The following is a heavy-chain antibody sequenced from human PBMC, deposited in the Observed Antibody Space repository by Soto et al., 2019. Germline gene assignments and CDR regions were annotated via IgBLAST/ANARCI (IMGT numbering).Heavy chain of an antibody. J-gene: IGHJ3*02. D-gene: IGHD4-17*01. Sequence: EVELVESGGGLVKPGGSLRLSCLASRFRFSDYTMTWVRQAPGKGLEWVSSISIISTYIYYGDSVKGRFTISRDNAKNSLYLQMNSLRVEDTAVYYCARRGSEVTTGGGALDMWRQGTMVTVSS. CDR3: ARRGSEVTTGGGALDM. CDR2: ISIISTYI. V-gene: IGHV3-21*01. CDR1: RFRFSDYT.